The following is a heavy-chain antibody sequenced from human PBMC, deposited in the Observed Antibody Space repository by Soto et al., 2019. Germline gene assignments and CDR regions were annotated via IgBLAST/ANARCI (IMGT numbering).Heavy chain of an antibody. CDR1: GGTFSNYA. J-gene: IGHJ6*02. CDR2: IIPIVGTG. V-gene: IGHV1-69*01. CDR3: ARVVILVPTASTHYYYHMDV. Sequence: QVQLVQSGAEVRKPGSSVTVSCKASGGTFSNYAISWVRQAPGQGREWMGGIIPIVGTGSYAQKFQGRVTITADEPTTTAYMELSSLRFADTAVYYCARVVILVPTASTHYYYHMDVGGPGTTVTVYS. D-gene: IGHD2-2*01.